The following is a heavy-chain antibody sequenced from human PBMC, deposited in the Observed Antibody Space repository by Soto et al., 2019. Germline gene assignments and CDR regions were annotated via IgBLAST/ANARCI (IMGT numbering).Heavy chain of an antibody. Sequence: EVQLVESGGGLVQPGGSLRLSCAASGFTFSSYAMRWVRQAPGKGLEYVSAISSNGGSTYYANSVKGRFTISRDNSKNTLYLQMGSLRAEDMAVYYCARGADVLGAYYMDVWGKGTTVSVSS. J-gene: IGHJ6*03. D-gene: IGHD3-16*01. CDR3: ARGADVLGAYYMDV. CDR1: GFTFSSYA. CDR2: ISSNGGST. V-gene: IGHV3-64*01.